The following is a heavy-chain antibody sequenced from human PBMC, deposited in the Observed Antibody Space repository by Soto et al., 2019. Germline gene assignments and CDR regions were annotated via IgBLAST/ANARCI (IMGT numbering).Heavy chain of an antibody. CDR3: ARDPRRGWSGYYSLGRYYAMDX. Sequence: HPGGSLRLSCAASGFTFSSCWMSWVRQAPGKGLEWVSNINQDGSEKYYVDSVKGRFNISRDNANNSLYLQMNSLRAEDTAVYYCARDPRRGWSGYYSLGRYYAMDXWGQGTTVTVS. CDR1: GFTFSSCW. V-gene: IGHV3-7*01. D-gene: IGHD3-3*01. CDR2: INQDGSEK. J-gene: IGHJ6*02.